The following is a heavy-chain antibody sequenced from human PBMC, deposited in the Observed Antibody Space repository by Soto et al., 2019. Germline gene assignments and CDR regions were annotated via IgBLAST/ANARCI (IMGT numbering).Heavy chain of an antibody. CDR2: IYPGDSDT. CDR1: GYSFTSYW. D-gene: IGHD5-18*01. V-gene: IGHV5-51*01. J-gene: IGHJ6*02. CDR3: ARQPMVVDTAMETAYYYYGMDV. Sequence: GVPLKIWCKGSGYSFTSYWIGWVRKMPGKGLEWMGIIYPGDSDTRYSPSFQGQVTISADKSISTAYLQWSSLKASDTAMYYCARQPMVVDTAMETAYYYYGMDVWGQGTTVTVSS.